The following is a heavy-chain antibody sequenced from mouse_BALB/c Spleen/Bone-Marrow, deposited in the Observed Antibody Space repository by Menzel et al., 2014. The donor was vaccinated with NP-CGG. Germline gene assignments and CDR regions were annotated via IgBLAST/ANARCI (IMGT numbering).Heavy chain of an antibody. CDR1: GFSLTSYG. CDR3: ARRGDGYYLDY. CDR2: IWAGGST. V-gene: IGHV2-9*02. D-gene: IGHD2-3*01. Sequence: VHLVESGPGLVAPSQSLSITCTVSGFSLTSYGVHWVHQPPGKGLEWLGVIWAGGSTNYNSALMSRLSISKDNSKSQVFLKMNSLQTDDTAMYYCARRGDGYYLDYWGQGTTLTVSS. J-gene: IGHJ2*01.